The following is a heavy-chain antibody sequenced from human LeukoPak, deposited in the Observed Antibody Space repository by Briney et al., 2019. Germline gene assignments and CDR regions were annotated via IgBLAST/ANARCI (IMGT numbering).Heavy chain of an antibody. Sequence: IPSETLSLTCAVSGASISSSNWWNWVRQPPGQGLEWIGEIYHSGSTNYNPSLKSRVTISVDRSKNQFSLKLSSVTAADAAVYYCARDVAADYFFDYWGQGTLVTVSP. CDR2: IYHSGST. J-gene: IGHJ4*02. CDR3: ARDVAADYFFDY. CDR1: GASISSSNW. D-gene: IGHD6-13*01. V-gene: IGHV4-4*02.